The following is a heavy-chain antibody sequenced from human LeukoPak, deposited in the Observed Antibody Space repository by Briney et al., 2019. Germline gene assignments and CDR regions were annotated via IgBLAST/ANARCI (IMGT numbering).Heavy chain of an antibody. CDR2: INHSGST. Sequence: SETLSLTCAVYGGSFSGYYWSWIRQPPGKGLEWIGEINHSGSTNYNPSLKSRVTISVDTSKNQFSLKLSSVTAADTAVYYCAREKTAPRSSSGASWFDPWGQGTLVTVSS. CDR3: AREKTAPRSSSGASWFDP. CDR1: GGSFSGYY. V-gene: IGHV4-34*01. D-gene: IGHD6-6*01. J-gene: IGHJ5*02.